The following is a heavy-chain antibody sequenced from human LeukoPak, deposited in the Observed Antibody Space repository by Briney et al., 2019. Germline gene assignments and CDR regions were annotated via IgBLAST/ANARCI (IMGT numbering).Heavy chain of an antibody. J-gene: IGHJ5*02. CDR1: GGSFSGYY. CDR3: ARGSGSWWANWFDP. V-gene: IGHV4-34*01. Sequence: KPSETLSLTCAVYGGSFSGYYWSWIRQPPGKGLEWIGEINHSGSTNYNPSLKSRVTISVDTSKNQFSLKLSSVTAVDTAVYYCARGSGSWWANWFDPWGQGTLVTVSS. CDR2: INHSGST. D-gene: IGHD6-13*01.